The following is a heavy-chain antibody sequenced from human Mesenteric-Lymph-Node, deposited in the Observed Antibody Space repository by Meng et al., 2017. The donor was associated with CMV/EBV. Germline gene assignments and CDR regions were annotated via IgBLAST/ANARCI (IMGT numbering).Heavy chain of an antibody. CDR2: IYHSGST. D-gene: IGHD3-22*01. Sequence: ISRSDWGSWGRQTPGKGLEWIGEIYHSGSTNYNPSLKSRVTISVDKSKNQFSLKLSSVTAADTAVYYCAMTAYYYDSSGYADYYFDYWGQGTLVTVSS. CDR3: AMTAYYYDSSGYADYYFDY. CDR1: ISRSDW. V-gene: IGHV4-4*02. J-gene: IGHJ4*02.